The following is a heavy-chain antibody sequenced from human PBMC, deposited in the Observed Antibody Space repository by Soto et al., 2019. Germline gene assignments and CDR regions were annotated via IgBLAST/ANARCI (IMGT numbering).Heavy chain of an antibody. J-gene: IGHJ4*01. Sequence: GGSLRLSCAASGFTFTNAWINWVRQAPGKGLEWVGRIKSKTDGGTTDYAEPVKGRFAISRDDSNNMVYLQMNSLKIDDTAVYYCTTDSYSTIIIVRFDYWGHGTLVTVS. CDR2: IKSKTDGGTT. CDR3: TTDSYSTIIIVRFDY. CDR1: GFTFTNAW. V-gene: IGHV3-15*07. D-gene: IGHD3-22*01.